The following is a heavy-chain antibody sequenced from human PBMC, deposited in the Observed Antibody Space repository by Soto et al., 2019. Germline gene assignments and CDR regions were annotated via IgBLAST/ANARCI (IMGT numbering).Heavy chain of an antibody. CDR3: AKQRIAAPAYYFDY. V-gene: IGHV3-23*01. Sequence: GGSLRLSCAASGFTFSSYAMSWVRQAPGKGLEWVSAISGSGGSTYYADSVKGRFTISRDNSKNTLYQQMNSLRAEDTAVYYCAKQRIAAPAYYFDYSAQGTLDIVSS. CDR1: GFTFSSYA. J-gene: IGHJ4*02. D-gene: IGHD6-13*01. CDR2: ISGSGGST.